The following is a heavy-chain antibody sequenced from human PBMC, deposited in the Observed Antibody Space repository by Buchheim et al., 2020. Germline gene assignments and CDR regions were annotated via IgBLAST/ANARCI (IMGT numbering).Heavy chain of an antibody. CDR3: AKDLLEVAVAGTLGWFDP. Sequence: EVQLLESGGGLVQPGGSLRLSCAASGFTFSSYAMSWVRQAPGKGLEWVSAISGIGGSTYYADSVKGRFTISRDNSTNTLYLQMNSLRAEDTAVYYCAKDLLEVAVAGTLGWFDPWGQGTL. CDR2: ISGIGGST. CDR1: GFTFSSYA. D-gene: IGHD6-19*01. J-gene: IGHJ5*02. V-gene: IGHV3-23*01.